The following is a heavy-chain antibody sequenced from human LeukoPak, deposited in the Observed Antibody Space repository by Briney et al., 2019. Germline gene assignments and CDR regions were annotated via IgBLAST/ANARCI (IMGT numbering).Heavy chain of an antibody. J-gene: IGHJ6*03. V-gene: IGHV3-48*01. CDR3: ARDMVATTPYYYYYMDV. CDR1: GFTFSSYS. Sequence: GGSLRLSCAASGFTFSSYSMNWVRQAPGKGLEWVSYISSSSSTIYSDSVKGRFTISRDNAKNSLYLQMNSLRAEDTAVYYCARDMVATTPYYYYYMDVWGKGTTVTVSS. D-gene: IGHD5-12*01. CDR2: ISSSSSTI.